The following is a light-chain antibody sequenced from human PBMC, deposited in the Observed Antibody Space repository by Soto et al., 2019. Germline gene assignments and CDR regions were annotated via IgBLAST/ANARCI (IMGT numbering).Light chain of an antibody. CDR1: QSVSNN. CDR3: QQYHNAGST. CDR2: GAS. Sequence: IVMTQSPATLSVFTGGRASLSCRANQSVSNNLAWYQKKPGQAPRLLIYGASTRDAGISVRFSGSGSGTEFTLIISSLQSDDSAVYYCQQYHNAGSTFGQGTKVEI. V-gene: IGKV3-15*01. J-gene: IGKJ1*01.